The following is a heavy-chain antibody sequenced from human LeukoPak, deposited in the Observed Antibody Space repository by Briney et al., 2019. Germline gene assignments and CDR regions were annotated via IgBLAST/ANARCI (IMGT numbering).Heavy chain of an antibody. CDR3: ARRFSTVSYFDY. D-gene: IGHD4-17*01. Sequence: GASVTVSCKASGGTFSSYAISWVRQAPGQGLEWMGGIIPIFGTANYAQKFQGSVTITADESTSTAYMELSSLRSEDTAVYYCARRFSTVSYFDYWGQGTLVTVSS. V-gene: IGHV1-69*13. CDR1: GGTFSSYA. CDR2: IIPIFGTA. J-gene: IGHJ4*02.